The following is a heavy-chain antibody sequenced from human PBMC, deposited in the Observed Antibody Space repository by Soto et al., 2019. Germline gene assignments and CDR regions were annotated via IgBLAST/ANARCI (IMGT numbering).Heavy chain of an antibody. J-gene: IGHJ4*02. V-gene: IGHV4-59*01. CDR2: IYYSGST. D-gene: IGHD2-15*01. CDR3: ARVVARYCDY. CDR1: GGSISSYY. Sequence: KTSETLSLTCTVSGGSISSYYWSWIRQPPGKGPEWVGYIYYSGSTNYNPSLKSRVTISVDTSKNQFSLKLSSVTAADTAVYYCARVVARYCDYWGQGTLVTVSS.